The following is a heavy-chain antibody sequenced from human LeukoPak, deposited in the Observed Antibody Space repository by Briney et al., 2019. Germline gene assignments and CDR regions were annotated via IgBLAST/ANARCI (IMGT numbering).Heavy chain of an antibody. CDR1: GFMFRSSS. Sequence: PGGSLRLSCAASGFMFRSSSMSWARQAPGKGLEWVSSISGVGDITHYAESVQGRFTISRDNSGNTLYVQMNSLRVDDTAVYYCAKVKSSLTVVGAWGQGTLVTVSS. D-gene: IGHD3-22*01. CDR2: ISGVGDIT. CDR3: AKVKSSLTVVGA. V-gene: IGHV3-23*01. J-gene: IGHJ5*02.